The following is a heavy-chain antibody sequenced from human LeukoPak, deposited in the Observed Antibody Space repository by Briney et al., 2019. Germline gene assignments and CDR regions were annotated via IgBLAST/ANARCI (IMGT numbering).Heavy chain of an antibody. CDR1: EFTFSTYW. D-gene: IGHD3-10*01. Sequence: GGSLRLSCAASEFTFSTYWMHWVRQVPGKGLVWVSRTNSDGSSTNYEDSVKGRFTISRDNAQNTLYLQMNSLRVEDTAVYFCARARSGSRNAFDLWGQGTMVTVSS. CDR2: TNSDGSST. CDR3: ARARSGSRNAFDL. J-gene: IGHJ3*01. V-gene: IGHV3-74*01.